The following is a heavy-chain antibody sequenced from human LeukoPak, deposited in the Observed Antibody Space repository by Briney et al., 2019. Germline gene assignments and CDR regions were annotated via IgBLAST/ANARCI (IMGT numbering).Heavy chain of an antibody. D-gene: IGHD3-9*01. CDR1: GYTFTSYG. V-gene: IGHV1-69*04. CDR2: IIPILGIA. Sequence: SVKVSCKASGYTFTSYGISWVRQAPGQGLEWMGRIIPILGIANYAQKFQGRVTITADKSTSTAYMELSSLRSEDTAVYYCASCLMNYDILTGFSYYYGMDVWGQGTTVTVSS. CDR3: ASCLMNYDILTGFSYYYGMDV. J-gene: IGHJ6*02.